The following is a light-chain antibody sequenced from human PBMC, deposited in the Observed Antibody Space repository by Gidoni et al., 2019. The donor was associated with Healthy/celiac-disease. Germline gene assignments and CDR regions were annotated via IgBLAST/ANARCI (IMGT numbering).Light chain of an antibody. V-gene: IGKV1-39*01. J-gene: IGKJ1*01. CDR2: AAS. Sequence: IQMTQSPSSLSASVGERVTITCRASQSISSYLNWYQQNPGEDPKLLIYAASSMQSGVTSGLSSSGSGTNYTLTISSMQAEDYATFYCQQSYSSPRTFGQGTKVEIK. CDR3: QQSYSSPRT. CDR1: QSISSY.